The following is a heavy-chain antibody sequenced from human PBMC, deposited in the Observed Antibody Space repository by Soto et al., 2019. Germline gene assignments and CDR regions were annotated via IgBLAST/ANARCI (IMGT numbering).Heavy chain of an antibody. V-gene: IGHV3-30*02. CDR3: AKGRGYYSDNSCSNWFDP. Sequence: PGGSPGLASASFRAPVSSYGIPWARKAPGKGLEWVAVTRYDGSNTYYADSVMGRFTISRDNSKNTLYLQLNSLSAEDTAVYYCAKGRGYYSDNSCSNWFDPWGQGTLVTVSS. CDR1: RAPVSSYG. J-gene: IGHJ5*02. CDR2: TRYDGSNT. D-gene: IGHD3-22*01.